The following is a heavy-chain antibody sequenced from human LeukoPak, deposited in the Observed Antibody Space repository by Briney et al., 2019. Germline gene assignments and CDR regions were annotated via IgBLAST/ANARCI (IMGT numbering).Heavy chain of an antibody. CDR3: ARYRVTTNENWFDP. D-gene: IGHD1-1*01. V-gene: IGHV4-59*08. CDR2: IYYSGNT. Sequence: SETLSLTCTVSGGSISSYYWSWIRQPPGRGLEWIGYIYYSGNTNYNPSLRSRVTISLDTSKNQFSLKLSSVTAADTAVYYWARYRVTTNENWFDPWGQGTLVTVSS. J-gene: IGHJ5*02. CDR1: GGSISSYY.